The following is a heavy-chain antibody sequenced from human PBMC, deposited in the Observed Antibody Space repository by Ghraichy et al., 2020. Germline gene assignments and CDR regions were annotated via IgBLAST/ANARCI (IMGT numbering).Heavy chain of an antibody. CDR2: IIPIFGTA. CDR3: ARAGMSEFRMDV. J-gene: IGHJ6*02. D-gene: IGHD1-1*01. Sequence: SVKVSCKASGGTFSSYAISWVRQAPGQGLEWMGGIIPIFGTANYAQKFQGRVTITADEYTSTAYMELISLRSEDTAVYYCARAGMSEFRMDVWGQGTTVTVSS. V-gene: IGHV1-69*13. CDR1: GGTFSSYA.